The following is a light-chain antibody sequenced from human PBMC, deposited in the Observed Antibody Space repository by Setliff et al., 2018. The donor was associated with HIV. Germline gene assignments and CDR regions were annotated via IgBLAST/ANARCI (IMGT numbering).Light chain of an antibody. CDR3: QVWDGSGDHPI. J-gene: IGLJ2*01. CDR2: YDK. CDR1: KIGSKS. V-gene: IGLV3-21*04. Sequence: SYELAQPPSVSVAPGKTARTTCGGDKIGSKSVNWYQQKPGQAPVLVIYYDKDRPSGIPERFSGPNSGNTATLTISRVEAGDEADYYCQVWDGSGDHPIFGGGTKVTVL.